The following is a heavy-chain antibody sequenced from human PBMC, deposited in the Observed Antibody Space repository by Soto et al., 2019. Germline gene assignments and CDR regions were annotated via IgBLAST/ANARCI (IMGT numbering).Heavy chain of an antibody. CDR3: PTARGGGGY. Sequence: EVQLVESGGGLIQPGGSLRLSCAVSGFTVSNNYMSWVRQAPGKGLEGVSVIYSGGYTAYGDSVKGRFTISRDNSKNTLYLKMNALGPADGAVILGPTARGGGGYGGQGTLVTVSS. CDR2: IYSGGYT. J-gene: IGHJ4*02. V-gene: IGHV3-53*01. CDR1: GFTVSNNY. D-gene: IGHD3-16*01.